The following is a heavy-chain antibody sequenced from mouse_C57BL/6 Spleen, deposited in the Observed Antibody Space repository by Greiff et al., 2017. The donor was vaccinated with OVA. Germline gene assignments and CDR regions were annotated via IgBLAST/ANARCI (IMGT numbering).Heavy chain of an antibody. CDR3: AREGDYDWYFDV. CDR2: IYPGDGDT. J-gene: IGHJ1*03. V-gene: IGHV1-82*01. CDR1: GYAFSSSW. Sequence: VQRVESGPELVKPGASVKISCKASGYAFSSSWMNWVKQRPGKGLEWIGRIYPGDGDTNYNGKFKGKATLTADKSSSTAYMQLSSLTSEDSAVYFCAREGDYDWYFDVWGTGTTVTVSS. D-gene: IGHD2-4*01.